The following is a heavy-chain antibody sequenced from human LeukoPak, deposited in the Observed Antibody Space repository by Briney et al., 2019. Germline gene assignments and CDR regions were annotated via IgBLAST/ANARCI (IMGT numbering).Heavy chain of an antibody. CDR3: ARGEAGTVNY. CDR1: GYTFTSYG. CDR2: INPNSGGT. Sequence: GASVKVPCKASGYTFTSYGISWVRQAPGQGLEWMGWINPNSGGTKYAQKFQGRVTMTRDTSISTAYMELSRLRSDDTAVYYCARGEAGTVNYWGQGTLVTVSS. V-gene: IGHV1-2*02. J-gene: IGHJ4*02. D-gene: IGHD1-1*01.